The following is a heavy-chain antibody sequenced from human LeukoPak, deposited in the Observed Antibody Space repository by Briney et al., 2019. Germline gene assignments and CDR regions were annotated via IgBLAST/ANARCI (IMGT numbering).Heavy chain of an antibody. CDR3: AKDLDTLITLIAVAGLGFDY. V-gene: IGHV3-23*01. Sequence: PGGSLRLSCAASGFTFSSYAMSWVRQAPGKGLEWVSAISGSGGSTYYADSVKGRFTISRDNSKNTLYPQMNSLRAEDTAVYYCAKDLDTLITLIAVAGLGFDYWGQGTLVTVSS. D-gene: IGHD6-19*01. J-gene: IGHJ4*02. CDR1: GFTFSSYA. CDR2: ISGSGGST.